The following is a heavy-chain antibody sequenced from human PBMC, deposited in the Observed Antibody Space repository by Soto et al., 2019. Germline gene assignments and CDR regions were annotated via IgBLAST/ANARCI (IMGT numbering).Heavy chain of an antibody. J-gene: IGHJ6*02. CDR3: ARAMVRGVAGLSYHNYYYYGMDV. V-gene: IGHV4-34*01. Sequence: QVQLQQWGAGLLKPSETLSLTCAVYGGSFSGYYWSWIRQPPGKGLEWIGEINHSGSTNYNPSLKSRVTISVDTSKNQFSLKLSSVTAADTAVYYCARAMVRGVAGLSYHNYYYYGMDVWGQGTTVTVSS. CDR2: INHSGST. CDR1: GGSFSGYY. D-gene: IGHD3-10*01.